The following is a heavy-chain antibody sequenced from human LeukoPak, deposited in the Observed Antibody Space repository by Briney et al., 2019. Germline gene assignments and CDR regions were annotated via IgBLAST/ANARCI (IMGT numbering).Heavy chain of an antibody. CDR1: GGSIRSYY. D-gene: IGHD6-19*01. V-gene: IGHV4-59*01. CDR3: ARGISAYSSSR. Sequence: PSETLSLTCTVSGGSIRSYYWSWIRQPPGKGQEWIGYIYNSGSTNYNPSLKSRVTILLDTSKNQFSLKLSSVTAADTAVYYCARGISAYSSSRWGQGTLVTVSS. J-gene: IGHJ4*02. CDR2: IYNSGST.